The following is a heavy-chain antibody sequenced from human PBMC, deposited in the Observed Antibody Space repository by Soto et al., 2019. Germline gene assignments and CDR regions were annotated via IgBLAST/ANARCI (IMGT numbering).Heavy chain of an antibody. J-gene: IGHJ4*02. CDR3: ARDGIAAAGNGPGDY. Sequence: GASVKVSCKASGYTFTGYYMHWVRQAPGQGLEWMGWINPNSGGTNYAQKFQGWVTMTRDTSISTAYMELSRLRSDDTAVYYCARDGIAAAGNGPGDYWGQGTLVTV. CDR1: GYTFTGYY. D-gene: IGHD6-13*01. V-gene: IGHV1-2*04. CDR2: INPNSGGT.